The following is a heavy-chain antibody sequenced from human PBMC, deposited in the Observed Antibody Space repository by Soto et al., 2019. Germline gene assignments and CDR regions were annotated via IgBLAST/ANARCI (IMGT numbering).Heavy chain of an antibody. D-gene: IGHD3-22*01. CDR1: GFTFSSYA. J-gene: IGHJ5*02. CDR3: ARDSGYYDSSGYYFRWFDP. V-gene: IGHV3-48*03. Sequence: GGSLRLSCAASGFTFSSYAMSWVRQAPGKGLEWVSYISSSGSTIYYADSVKGRFTISRDNAKNSLYLQMNSLRAEDTAVYYCARDSGYYDSSGYYFRWFDPWGQGTLVTVSS. CDR2: ISSSGSTI.